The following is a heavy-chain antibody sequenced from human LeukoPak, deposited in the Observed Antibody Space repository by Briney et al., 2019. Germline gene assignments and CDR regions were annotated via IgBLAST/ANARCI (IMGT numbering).Heavy chain of an antibody. J-gene: IGHJ4*02. CDR1: GFTFDDYA. D-gene: IGHD6-6*01. Sequence: PGGSLRLSCAASGFTFDDYAMHWVRQAPGKGLEWVSLISWNGGSTYYADSVKGRFTISRDNSKNSLYLQMNSPRAEDTALYYCAKAATEYSSSWLDYWGQGTLVTVSS. CDR3: AKAATEYSSSWLDY. CDR2: ISWNGGST. V-gene: IGHV3-43D*04.